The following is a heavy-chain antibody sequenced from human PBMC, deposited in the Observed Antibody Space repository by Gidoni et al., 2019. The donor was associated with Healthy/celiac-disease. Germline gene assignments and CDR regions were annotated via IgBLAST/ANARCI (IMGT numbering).Heavy chain of an antibody. CDR2: IYYSGST. CDR1: GASISSYY. D-gene: IGHD6-13*01. Sequence: QVQLQESGPGLVKPSETLSLTCPVSGASISSYYWSWIRQPPGKGLEWIGYIYYSGSTNYNPSLKSRVTISVDTSKNQFSLKLSSVTAADTAVYYCARLIAAAGTKTFDYWGQGTLVTVSS. CDR3: ARLIAAAGTKTFDY. V-gene: IGHV4-59*01. J-gene: IGHJ4*02.